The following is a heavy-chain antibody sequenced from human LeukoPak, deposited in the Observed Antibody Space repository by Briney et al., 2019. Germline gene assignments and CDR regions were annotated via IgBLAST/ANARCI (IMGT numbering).Heavy chain of an antibody. CDR2: ISGSGTNV. V-gene: IGHV3-11*04. CDR1: GFTFSDYY. D-gene: IGHD6-19*01. Sequence: GGSLRLSCAASGFTFSDYYMRWIRQAPGKGLEWVSYISGSGTNVYYADSVKGRFTISRDNANISLYLQMNSLRAEDTAMYYCARVQRWPTCFDYWGQGTLVTVSS. CDR3: ARVQRWPTCFDY. J-gene: IGHJ4*02.